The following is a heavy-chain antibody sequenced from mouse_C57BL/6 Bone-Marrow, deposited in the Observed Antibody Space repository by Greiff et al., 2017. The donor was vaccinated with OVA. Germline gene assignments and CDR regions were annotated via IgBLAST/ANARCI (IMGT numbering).Heavy chain of an antibody. CDR1: GFSLTSYG. Sequence: VKLVESGPGLVQPSQSLSITCTVSGFSLTSYGVHWVRQSPGKGLEWLGVIWSGGSTDYNAAFISRLSISKDNSKSQVFFKMNSLQADDTAIYYCARTNYYGSSSFAYWGQGTLVTVSA. D-gene: IGHD1-1*01. CDR2: IWSGGST. CDR3: ARTNYYGSSSFAY. V-gene: IGHV2-2*01. J-gene: IGHJ3*01.